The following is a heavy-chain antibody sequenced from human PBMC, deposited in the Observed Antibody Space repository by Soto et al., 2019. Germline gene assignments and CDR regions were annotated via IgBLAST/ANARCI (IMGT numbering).Heavy chain of an antibody. CDR2: ISYDGSNK. J-gene: IGHJ4*02. CDR3: ARVKSSDSSGYYTFGY. Sequence: QVQLVESGGGVVQPGRSLRLSCAAFGFTFSSYAMHWVRQAPGKGLEWVAVISYDGSNKYYADSVKGRFTISRDNSKNTLYLQMNSLRAEDTAVYYCARVKSSDSSGYYTFGYWGQGTLVTVSS. V-gene: IGHV3-30-3*01. CDR1: GFTFSSYA. D-gene: IGHD3-22*01.